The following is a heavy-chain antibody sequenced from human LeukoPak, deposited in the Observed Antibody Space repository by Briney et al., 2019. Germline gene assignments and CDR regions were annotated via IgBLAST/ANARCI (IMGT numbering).Heavy chain of an antibody. CDR2: INAGNGNT. J-gene: IGHJ4*02. Sequence: ASVKVSCKASGYTFTSYAMHWVRQAPGQRLEWMGWINAGNGNTKYSQKFQGRVTITRDTYASTAYMELSSLRSEDTAVYYCARVWKQWLVDQVWGQGTLVTVSS. D-gene: IGHD6-19*01. V-gene: IGHV1-3*01. CDR3: ARVWKQWLVDQV. CDR1: GYTFTSYA.